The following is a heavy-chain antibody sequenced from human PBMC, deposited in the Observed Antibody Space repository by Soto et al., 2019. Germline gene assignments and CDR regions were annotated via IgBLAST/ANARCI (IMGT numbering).Heavy chain of an antibody. CDR1: GASVGSTASY. V-gene: IGHV4-30-4*01. CDR2: IYYSGTT. D-gene: IGHD2-21*02. J-gene: IGHJ4*02. Sequence: QVHLQESGPGLVKPSQTLSLTCSVSGASVGSTASYWSWIRQAPGNGLEWVGHIYYSGTTYSNQSLSGRPNISVDMSMNQFALTLTSVTPAATAVYFGARVRLSGHPTPPHDYWVQGTMVTVPS. CDR3: ARVRLSGHPTPPHDY.